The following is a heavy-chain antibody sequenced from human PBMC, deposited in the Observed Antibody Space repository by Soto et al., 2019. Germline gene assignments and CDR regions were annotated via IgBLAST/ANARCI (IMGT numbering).Heavy chain of an antibody. CDR3: ASPKIAFYNWFYP. J-gene: IGHJ5*02. V-gene: IGHV4-39*01. Sequence: SETLSLTCTVSGGSISSSSYYWGWIRQPPGKGLEWIGSIYYSGSTYYNPSLKSRVTISVDTSKNQFSLKLSSVTAADTAVYYCASPKIAFYNWFYPWGQGTLVTVSS. CDR1: GGSISSSSYY. CDR2: IYYSGST. D-gene: IGHD3-3*02.